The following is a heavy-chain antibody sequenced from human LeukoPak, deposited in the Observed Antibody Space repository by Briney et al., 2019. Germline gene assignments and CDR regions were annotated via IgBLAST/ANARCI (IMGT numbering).Heavy chain of an antibody. V-gene: IGHV3-64D*06. Sequence: GGSLRLSCSASGFTFSSYAMHWVRQAPGKGLEYVSAISSNGGSTYYADSVKGRFTISRDNSKNTLYLQMSSLRAEDTAVYYCVKGIGYCSSTSCYSYYYYGMDVWGKGTTVTVSS. CDR2: ISSNGGST. CDR1: GFTFSSYA. D-gene: IGHD2-2*01. J-gene: IGHJ6*04. CDR3: VKGIGYCSSTSCYSYYYYGMDV.